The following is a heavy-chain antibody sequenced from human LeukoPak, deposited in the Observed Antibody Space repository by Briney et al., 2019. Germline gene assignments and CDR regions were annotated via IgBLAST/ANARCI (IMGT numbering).Heavy chain of an antibody. J-gene: IGHJ4*02. CDR1: GYSFSNYW. D-gene: IGHD5-18*01. V-gene: IGHV5-51*01. CDR2: IYPGDSDT. CDR3: ARHRDWSYGPIDY. Sequence: GESLKISCKSSGYSFSNYWIGWVRQMPGKGLEWMGIIYPGDSDTRYSPSFQGQVTISADRSITTAYLQWIILKASDTAMYYCARHRDWSYGPIDYWGQGTLVTVSS.